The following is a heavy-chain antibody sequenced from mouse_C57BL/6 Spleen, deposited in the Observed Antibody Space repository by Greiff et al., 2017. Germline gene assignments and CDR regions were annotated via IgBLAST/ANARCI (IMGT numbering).Heavy chain of an antibody. CDR3: TSYDDDGGNYAMDY. Sequence: EVKLMESGEGLVKPGGSLKLSCAASGFTFSSYAMSWVRQTPEKRLEWVAYISSGGDYIYYADPVKGRFTISRDNARNTLYLQMSSLKSEDTAMYYCTSYDDDGGNYAMDYWGQGTSVTVSS. CDR2: ISSGGDYI. D-gene: IGHD2-4*01. V-gene: IGHV5-9-1*02. CDR1: GFTFSSYA. J-gene: IGHJ4*01.